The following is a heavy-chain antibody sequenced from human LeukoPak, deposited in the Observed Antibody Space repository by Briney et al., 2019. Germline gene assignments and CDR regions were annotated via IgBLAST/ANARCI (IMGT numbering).Heavy chain of an antibody. CDR2: IYYGGST. D-gene: IGHD3-10*01. J-gene: IGHJ4*02. CDR1: GASISSGGYY. CDR3: ARADGGVRGYYFDY. Sequence: SETLSLTCTVSGASISSGGYYWSWVRQDPGKGLEWIGYIYYGGSTYYNPSLKSRITILVGTSKNQFSLELSSVTAADTAVYFCARADGGVRGYYFDYWGQGIMVTVSS. V-gene: IGHV4-31*03.